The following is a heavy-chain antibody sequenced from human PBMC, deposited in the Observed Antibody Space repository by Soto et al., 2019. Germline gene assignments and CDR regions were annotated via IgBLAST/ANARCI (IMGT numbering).Heavy chain of an antibody. Sequence: GKGPEWVARMRNKDNTYTTEYAASVKGRFTVSRDDSRNSAYLQMNRLQTEDTATYYCARASGGQPLFDYWGQGTPVTVSS. J-gene: IGHJ4*02. D-gene: IGHD1-26*01. CDR2: MRNKDNTYTT. CDR3: ARASGGQPLFDY. V-gene: IGHV3-72*01.